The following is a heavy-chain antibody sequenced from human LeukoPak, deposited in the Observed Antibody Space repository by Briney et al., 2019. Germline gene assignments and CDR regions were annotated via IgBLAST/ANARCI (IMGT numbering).Heavy chain of an antibody. CDR1: GFTFSDYD. J-gene: IGHJ5*02. V-gene: IGHV3-11*01. Sequence: GGSLRLSCAASGFTFSDYDMSWIRQAPGKGLEWVSNISSSGSSMYYADSVKGRFTISRDNSKNSLYLQTKSLRAEDTAVYYCARHWLTMVRGIINEVFDPWGQGTLVTVSS. CDR2: ISSSGSSM. D-gene: IGHD3-10*01. CDR3: ARHWLTMVRGIINEVFDP.